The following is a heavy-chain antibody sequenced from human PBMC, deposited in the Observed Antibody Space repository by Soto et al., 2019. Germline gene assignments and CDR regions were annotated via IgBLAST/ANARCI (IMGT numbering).Heavy chain of an antibody. CDR3: AREEYYYGSGSPRHAFDI. CDR2: ISYDGSNK. V-gene: IGHV3-30-3*01. J-gene: IGHJ3*02. D-gene: IGHD3-10*01. Sequence: PGGSLRLSCAASGFTFSSYAMHWVRQAPGKGLEWVAVISYDGSNKYYADSVKGRFTISRDNSKNTLYLQMNSLRAEDTAVYYCAREEYYYGSGSPRHAFDIWGQGTMVTVSS. CDR1: GFTFSSYA.